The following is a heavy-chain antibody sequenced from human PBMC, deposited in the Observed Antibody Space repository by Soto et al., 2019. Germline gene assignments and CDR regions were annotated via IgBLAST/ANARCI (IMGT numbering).Heavy chain of an antibody. D-gene: IGHD1-1*01. CDR3: ALGVKMTTPQNCFCSS. J-gene: IGHJ5*02. CDR2: IDPSDFSI. CDR1: GYSFTSYW. V-gene: IGHV5-10-1*01. Sequence: GESLKISFQCSGYSFTSYWVTWVRQVPGKGLEWMGRIDPSDFSINYSPSFRGRVIISADRSSNIAHLHWSSQEASDTPIYSCALGVKMTTPQNCFCSSWGRGTQIT.